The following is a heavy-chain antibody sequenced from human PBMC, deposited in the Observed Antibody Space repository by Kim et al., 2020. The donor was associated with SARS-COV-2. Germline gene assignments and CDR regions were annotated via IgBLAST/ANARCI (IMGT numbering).Heavy chain of an antibody. CDR3: ARGSSKWKGIDH. CDR1: GFTFSKYW. CDR2: INIDGCAT. D-gene: IGHD6-19*01. Sequence: GGSLRLSCVVSGFTFSKYWMHWVRQAPGEGLVCVSRINIDGCATHYADSVEGRFTISRDNAKDTMYLQMNSLRDDDTAVYYCARGSSKWKGIDHWGQGTMVTVSS. J-gene: IGHJ4*02. V-gene: IGHV3-74*01.